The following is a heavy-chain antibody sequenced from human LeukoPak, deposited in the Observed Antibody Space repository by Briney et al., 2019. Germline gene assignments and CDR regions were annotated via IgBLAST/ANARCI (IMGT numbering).Heavy chain of an antibody. CDR1: GGSISSGSYY. Sequence: SETLSLTCTVSGGSISSGSYYWSWIRQPAGKGLEWIGRIYTSGSTNYNPSLKSRVTISVDTSKNQFSLKLSSVTAADMAVYYCARADSGYSYGDYDYWGQGTLVTVSS. J-gene: IGHJ4*02. CDR2: IYTSGST. D-gene: IGHD5-18*01. V-gene: IGHV4-61*02. CDR3: ARADSGYSYGDYDY.